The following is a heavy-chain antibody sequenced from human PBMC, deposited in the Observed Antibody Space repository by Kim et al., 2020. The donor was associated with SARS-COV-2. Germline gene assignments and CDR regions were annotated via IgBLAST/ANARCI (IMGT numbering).Heavy chain of an antibody. CDR1: GFTFSSYA. D-gene: IGHD5-18*01. Sequence: GGSLRLSCAASGFTFSSYAMSWVRQAPGKGLEWVSAISGSGGSTYYADSVKGRFTISRDNSKNTLYLQMNSLRAEDTAVYYCASSRGYSYGPPYYWGQGTLVTVSS. CDR2: ISGSGGST. CDR3: ASSRGYSYGPPYY. J-gene: IGHJ4*02. V-gene: IGHV3-23*01.